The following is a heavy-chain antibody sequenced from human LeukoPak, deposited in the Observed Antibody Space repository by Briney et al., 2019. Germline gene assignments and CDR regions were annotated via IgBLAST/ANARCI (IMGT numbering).Heavy chain of an antibody. J-gene: IGHJ3*02. D-gene: IGHD2-15*01. CDR3: ARLLPNCSGGSCYSVSAFDI. CDR2: IYYSGST. Sequence: SETLSLTCAVYGGSFSGNYWTWIRQPPGKGLEWIGSIYYSGSTYYNPSLKSRVTISVDTSKNQFSLKLSSVTAADTAVYYCARLLPNCSGGSCYSVSAFDIWGQGTMVTVSS. V-gene: IGHV4-34*01. CDR1: GGSFSGNY.